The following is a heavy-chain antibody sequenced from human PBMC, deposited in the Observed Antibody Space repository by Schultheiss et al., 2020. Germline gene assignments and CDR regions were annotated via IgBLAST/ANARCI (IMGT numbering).Heavy chain of an antibody. Sequence: SATLSLTCTVSGGSISSYYWSWIRQPPGKGLEWIGYIYYSGSTYYNPSLKSRVTMSVDTSKNQFSLNLRSVTAEDTAVYYCARDWGIAAAGMFGYYYGMDVWGQGTTVT. D-gene: IGHD6-13*01. V-gene: IGHV4-59*12. CDR3: ARDWGIAAAGMFGYYYGMDV. CDR1: GGSISSYY. CDR2: IYYSGST. J-gene: IGHJ6*02.